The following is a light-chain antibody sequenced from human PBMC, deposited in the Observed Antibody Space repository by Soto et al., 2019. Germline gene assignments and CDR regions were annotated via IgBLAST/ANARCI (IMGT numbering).Light chain of an antibody. CDR2: DVS. CDR1: SSDVGGYTY. Sequence: QSALTQPASVSGSPGQSITISCSGTSSDVGGYTYVSWYQQHPGKAPKVIIFDVSSRPSGVSNRFSGSKSGNTASLTISGLQAEDEGDYYCSSYSSSSTVVFGGGTKLTVL. V-gene: IGLV2-14*03. J-gene: IGLJ2*01. CDR3: SSYSSSSTVV.